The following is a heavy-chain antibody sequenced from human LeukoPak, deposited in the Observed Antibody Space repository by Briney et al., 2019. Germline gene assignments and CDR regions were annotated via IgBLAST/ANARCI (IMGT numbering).Heavy chain of an antibody. CDR2: IYSDNT. V-gene: IGHV3-23*03. Sequence: GGSLRLSCAASGFTFSSYSMNWVRQAPGKGLEWVSFIYSDNTHYSDSVKGRFTISRDNSKNTLYLEVISLTAEDTAVYYCAKDDAWLRFGEWSQGTLVTVSS. D-gene: IGHD3-10*01. CDR1: GFTFSSYS. CDR3: AKDDAWLRFGE. J-gene: IGHJ4*02.